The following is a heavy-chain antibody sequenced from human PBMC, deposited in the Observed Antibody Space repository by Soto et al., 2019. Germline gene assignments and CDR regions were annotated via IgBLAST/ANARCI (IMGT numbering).Heavy chain of an antibody. J-gene: IGHJ6*02. V-gene: IGHV1-69*13. Sequence: GASVKVSCKASGGTFSSYAISWVRQAPGQGLEWMGGIIPIFGTANYAQKFQGRVTITADESTSTAYMELSSLRSEDTAVYYCARTDYYGSGSEYYYYYGMDVWGQGTTVTVSS. CDR3: ARTDYYGSGSEYYYYYGMDV. D-gene: IGHD3-10*01. CDR2: IIPIFGTA. CDR1: GGTFSSYA.